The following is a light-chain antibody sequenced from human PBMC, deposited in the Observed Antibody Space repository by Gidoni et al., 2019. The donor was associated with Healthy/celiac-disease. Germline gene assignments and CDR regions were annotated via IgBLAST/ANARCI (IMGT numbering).Light chain of an antibody. CDR2: GKN. V-gene: IGLV3-19*01. CDR1: SLRSCY. Sequence: SSELTQDTAVSVALGRTVRITCQGASLRSCYASWYQQKPGQAPVLVIYGKNNRPSGIPDRFSGSSSGNTASLTITGAQAEDEADYYCNSRDSSGTHVVFGGGTKLTVL. J-gene: IGLJ2*01. CDR3: NSRDSSGTHVV.